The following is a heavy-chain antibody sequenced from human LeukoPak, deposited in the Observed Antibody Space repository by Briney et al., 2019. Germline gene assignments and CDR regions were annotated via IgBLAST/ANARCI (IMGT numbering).Heavy chain of an antibody. CDR1: GFTFSSYG. V-gene: IGHV3-30*18. J-gene: IGHJ4*02. D-gene: IGHD3-22*01. CDR2: ISYDGSNK. CDR3: AKGGSYYYDTSGYFGY. Sequence: PGGTLRLSCAASGFTFSSYGMHWVRQAPGKGLEWVAVISYDGSNKYYADSVKGRFTISRDNSKNTLFLQMNRLRVEDTAVYYCAKGGSYYYDTSGYFGYWGQGTLVTVSS.